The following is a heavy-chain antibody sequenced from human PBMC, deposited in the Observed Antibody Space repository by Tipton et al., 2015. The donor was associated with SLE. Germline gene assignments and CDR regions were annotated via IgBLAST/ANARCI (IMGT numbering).Heavy chain of an antibody. J-gene: IGHJ4*02. CDR2: IYYSGST. CDR3: ARQGITMLQGVYFDY. D-gene: IGHD3-10*01. V-gene: IGHV4-61*01. CDR1: GGSFSFSSYY. Sequence: TLSLTCTVSGGSFSFSSYYWNWVRQPPGKGLEWIGYIYYSGSTYYNPSLKSRVTMSVDTSKNQFSLKLTSVTAADTAVYYCARQGITMLQGVYFDYWGQGTLVTVSS.